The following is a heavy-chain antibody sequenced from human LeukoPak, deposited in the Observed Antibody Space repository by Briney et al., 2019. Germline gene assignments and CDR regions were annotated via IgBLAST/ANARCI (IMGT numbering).Heavy chain of an antibody. Sequence: PSETLSLTCTVSGGSISSYYWSWIRQPPGKGLEWIGYIYYSGSTNYNPSLKSRVTISVDTSKNQFSLKLSSVTAADTAVYYCARYHPPYCSGGSCYDYWGQGTLVTVSS. CDR3: ARYHPPYCSGGSCYDY. V-gene: IGHV4-59*01. CDR2: IYYSGST. J-gene: IGHJ4*02. CDR1: GGSISSYY. D-gene: IGHD2-15*01.